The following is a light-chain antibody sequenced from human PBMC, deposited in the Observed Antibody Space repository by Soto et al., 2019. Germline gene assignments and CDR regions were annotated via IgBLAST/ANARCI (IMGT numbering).Light chain of an antibody. CDR1: QTFVSTY. CDR3: HYYGGSPT. V-gene: IGKV3-20*01. CDR2: DAS. Sequence: ELVLTQSPGTLSLSPGHRATLSCRASQTFVSTYLAWYQQKPGQAPRLLIYDASNRATGIPDRFSSSGSGPDFTLTISRLEPEDFAVYYCHYYGGSPTFGGGTKVEV. J-gene: IGKJ4*01.